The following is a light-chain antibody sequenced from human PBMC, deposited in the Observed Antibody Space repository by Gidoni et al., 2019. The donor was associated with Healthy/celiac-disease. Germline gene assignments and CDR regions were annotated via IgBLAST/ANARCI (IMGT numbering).Light chain of an antibody. CDR1: QGISTY. CDR2: AAS. J-gene: IGKJ1*01. V-gene: IGKV1-27*01. Sequence: DIQMTQSPSSLSASVGDRVTITCRASQGISTYLAWYQQKPGKVPKLLIYAASTLQSGVPSRFSGSCSGTDFTLTIRRLPPEDVATYYCQKYNSAPPTFGQGTKVEIK. CDR3: QKYNSAPPT.